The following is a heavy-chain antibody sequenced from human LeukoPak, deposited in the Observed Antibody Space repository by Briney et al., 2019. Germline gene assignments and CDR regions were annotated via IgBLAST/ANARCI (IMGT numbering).Heavy chain of an antibody. CDR2: VSGNDGRT. V-gene: IGHV1-18*01. CDR3: ARDYGLANNKWFDTFDI. J-gene: IGHJ3*02. Sequence: ASVKVSCKASGYSFTNYGVSWVRQAPGQGLEWMGWVSGNDGRTNYAQNLQGRVTMTTDTSTSTVYMELSSLRSDDTAAYYYARDYGLANNKWFDTFDIWGQGTMVTVSS. D-gene: IGHD3-22*01. CDR1: GYSFTNYG.